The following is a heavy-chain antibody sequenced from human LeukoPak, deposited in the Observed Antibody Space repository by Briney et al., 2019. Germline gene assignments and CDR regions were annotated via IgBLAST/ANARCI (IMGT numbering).Heavy chain of an antibody. CDR1: GGSISSGGYY. V-gene: IGHV4-31*03. D-gene: IGHD3-10*02. Sequence: SETLSLTCTVSGGSISSGGYYWSWIRQHPGKGLEWIGYSYYDGKTNYNPSLKSRVTMSVDTSKNQFSLKLTSVTAADTAMYYWSGGSCAGFGSFHLAFDLWGRGTLV. CDR2: SYYDGKT. CDR3: SGGSCAGFGSFHLAFDL. J-gene: IGHJ2*01.